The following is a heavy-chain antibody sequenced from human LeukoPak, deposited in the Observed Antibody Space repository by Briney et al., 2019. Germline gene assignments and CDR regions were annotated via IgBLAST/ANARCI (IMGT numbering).Heavy chain of an antibody. D-gene: IGHD1-14*01. CDR2: ISGSSDYI. Sequence: GGSLRLSCAASGFTFSSYSMTWVRQAPGKGLEWVSSISGSSDYIYYADSVKGRFTISRDNAKNSLYLQMNSLRAEDTAVYYCARGGRTTAPTWFDPWGQGTLVTVSS. J-gene: IGHJ5*02. V-gene: IGHV3-21*01. CDR3: ARGGRTTAPTWFDP. CDR1: GFTFSSYS.